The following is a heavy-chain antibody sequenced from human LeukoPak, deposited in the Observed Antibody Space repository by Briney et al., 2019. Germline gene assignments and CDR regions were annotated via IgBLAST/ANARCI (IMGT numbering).Heavy chain of an antibody. CDR3: ARALPHVRSGYYYYYMDV. V-gene: IGHV1-46*01. D-gene: IGHD6-25*01. CDR1: GYIFTSYY. CDR2: INPSGGST. Sequence: ASVKVSCKASGYIFTSYYIHWVRQAPGQGLEWMGIINPSGGSTGYAQKFQGRVTMTRDTSTSTVYMELNSLRSDDTAVYHCARALPHVRSGYYYYYMDVWGKGTTVTISS. J-gene: IGHJ6*03.